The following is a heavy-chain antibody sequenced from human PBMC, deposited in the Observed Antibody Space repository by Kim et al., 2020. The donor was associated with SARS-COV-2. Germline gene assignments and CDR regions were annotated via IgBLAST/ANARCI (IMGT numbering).Heavy chain of an antibody. CDR2: IYYSGST. D-gene: IGHD3-3*01. V-gene: IGHV4-39*07. J-gene: IGHJ4*02. Sequence: SETLSLTCTVSGGSISSSSYYWGWIRQPPGKGLEWFGSIYYSGSTYYNPSLKSRVTISVDTSKNQFSLKLSSVTAAATAVYYCATDFWSGYYTFDYWGQGTLCTVSS. CDR3: ATDFWSGYYTFDY. CDR1: GGSISSSSYY.